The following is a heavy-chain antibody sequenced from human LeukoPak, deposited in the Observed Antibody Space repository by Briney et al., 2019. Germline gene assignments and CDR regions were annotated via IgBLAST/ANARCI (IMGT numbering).Heavy chain of an antibody. CDR3: ARQGLTTMVRGALYYYYMDV. V-gene: IGHV4-34*01. CDR2: INHSGST. Sequence: SETLSLTCAVYGGSFSGYYWSWIRQPPGKGLEWIGEINHSGSTNYNPSLKSRVTISVDTSKNQFSLKLSSVTAADTAVYYFARQGLTTMVRGALYYYYMDVWGKGHTVTISS. CDR1: GGSFSGYY. J-gene: IGHJ6*03. D-gene: IGHD3-10*01.